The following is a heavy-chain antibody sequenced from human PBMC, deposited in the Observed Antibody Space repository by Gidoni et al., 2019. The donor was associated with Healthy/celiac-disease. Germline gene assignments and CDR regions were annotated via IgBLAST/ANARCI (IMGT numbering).Heavy chain of an antibody. J-gene: IGHJ4*02. CDR2: ISSSSSTI. D-gene: IGHD3-10*01. V-gene: IGHV3-48*01. Sequence: EVQLVESGGGWVQPGGSVRLCGAAYGFTFSSYSMTWVRQAPGKGMECVSDISSSSSTIYYADFVKGRFTISSENAKNSLYLQLNNLRAEDTAVYYCARERLRGLDYWGQGTLVTVSS. CDR1: GFTFSSYS. CDR3: ARERLRGLDY.